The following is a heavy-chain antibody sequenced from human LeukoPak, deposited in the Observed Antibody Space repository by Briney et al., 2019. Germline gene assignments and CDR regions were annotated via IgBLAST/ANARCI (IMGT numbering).Heavy chain of an antibody. D-gene: IGHD2-15*01. CDR2: INHSGST. J-gene: IGHJ4*02. V-gene: IGHV4-34*01. CDR1: GGSFSGYY. CDR3: ARLPRDIVVVVAERTLSDY. Sequence: SETLSLTCAVYGGSFSGYYWSWIRQPPGKGLEWIGEINHSGSTNYNPSLKSRVTISVDTSKNQFSLKLSSVTAADTAVYYCARLPRDIVVVVAERTLSDYWGQGTLVIVSS.